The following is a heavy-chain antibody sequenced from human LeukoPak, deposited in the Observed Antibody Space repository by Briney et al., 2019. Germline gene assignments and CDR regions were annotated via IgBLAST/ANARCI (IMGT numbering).Heavy chain of an antibody. CDR2: ISSSSSTI. CDR3: ARGGIAVAGTDFDY. V-gene: IGHV3-48*02. Sequence: GGSLRLSCAASGFTFSSYSMNWVRQAPGKGLEWVSYISSSSSTIYYADSVKGRFTISRDNAKNSLYLQMNSLRDEDTAVYYCARGGIAVAGTDFDYRGQGTLVTVSS. CDR1: GFTFSSYS. D-gene: IGHD6-19*01. J-gene: IGHJ4*02.